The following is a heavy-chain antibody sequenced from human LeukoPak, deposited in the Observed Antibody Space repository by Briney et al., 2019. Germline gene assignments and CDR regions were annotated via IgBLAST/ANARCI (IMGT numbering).Heavy chain of an antibody. Sequence: ASVKVSCKASGGTFSSYAISWVRQAPGQGLEWMGRIIPIFGIANYAQKFQGRVTITADKSTSTAYMELSSLRSEDTAVYYRAGSHYYDSSGLSYWGQGTLVTVSS. CDR3: AGSHYYDSSGLSY. V-gene: IGHV1-69*04. CDR1: GGTFSSYA. D-gene: IGHD3-22*01. J-gene: IGHJ4*02. CDR2: IIPIFGIA.